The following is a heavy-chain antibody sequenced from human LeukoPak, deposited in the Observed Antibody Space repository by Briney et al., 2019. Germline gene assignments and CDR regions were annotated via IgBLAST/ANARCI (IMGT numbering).Heavy chain of an antibody. D-gene: IGHD5-12*01. CDR1: GYTFTSYD. Sequence: ALVKVSCKSSGYTFTSYDINWVRQATGQGLEWMGWMNPNSGNTGYAQKFQGRVTMTRNNSISAAYMELSSLRSEDTAVYYCARGNSGYDLYYFDYWGQGTLVTVSS. CDR3: ARGNSGYDLYYFDY. CDR2: MNPNSGNT. J-gene: IGHJ4*02. V-gene: IGHV1-8*01.